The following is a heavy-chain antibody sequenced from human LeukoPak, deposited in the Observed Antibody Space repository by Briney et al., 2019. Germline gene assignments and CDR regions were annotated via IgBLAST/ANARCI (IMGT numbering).Heavy chain of an antibody. J-gene: IGHJ6*02. V-gene: IGHV3-21*01. CDR2: ISSSSSYI. CDR1: GFTFSSYS. D-gene: IGHD2-2*01. Sequence: GGSLRLSCAASGFTFSSYSMNWVRQAPGKGLEWVSSISSSSSYIYYADSVKGRFTISRDNAKNSLYLQMNSLRAEDTAVYYCARTGVYCSSTSCQIPYGMDVWGQGTTVTVSS. CDR3: ARTGVYCSSTSCQIPYGMDV.